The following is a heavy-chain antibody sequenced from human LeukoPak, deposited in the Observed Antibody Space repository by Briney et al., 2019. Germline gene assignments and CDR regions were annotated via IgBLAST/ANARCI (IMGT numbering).Heavy chain of an antibody. J-gene: IGHJ4*02. CDR3: ARGLDGDYGGVDY. CDR1: GGFISRNSFY. V-gene: IGHV4-39*07. CDR2: IYYSGTT. Sequence: SETLSLTCTVSGGFISRNSFYWGWIRQPPGKGLEWIGSIYYSGTTYYNPSLKSRVTVSVDTSKNQFSLKLSSVTAADTVVYYCARGLDGDYGGVDYWGQGTLVTVSS. D-gene: IGHD4-17*01.